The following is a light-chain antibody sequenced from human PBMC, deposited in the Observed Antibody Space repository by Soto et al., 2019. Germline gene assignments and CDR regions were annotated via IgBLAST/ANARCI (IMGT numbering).Light chain of an antibody. J-gene: IGLJ1*01. CDR3: ASYTTTSTRV. V-gene: IGLV2-14*03. CDR1: SSDVGAYDY. Sequence: QSVLTQPASVSGSPGQSIAISCTGTSSDVGAYDYVSWYQQHPYKAPKLMIYEVSNRPSGVSDRFSGSKSVNTATLTISGLQAEDEADYYCASYTTTSTRVFGTGTKVTVL. CDR2: EVS.